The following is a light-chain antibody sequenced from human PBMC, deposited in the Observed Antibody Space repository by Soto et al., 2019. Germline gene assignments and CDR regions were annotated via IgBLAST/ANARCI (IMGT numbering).Light chain of an antibody. CDR2: DVT. CDR3: CSYAGTSTFVL. Sequence: QSVLTQPRSVSGSPGQSVTFSCAGTKSDVGGYNYVSWYQQHPGKAPKLLIYDVTKRPSGVPDRFSGSKSGNTSSLTISGLQPEDEADYYCCSYAGTSTFVLFGGGTKVTVL. CDR1: KSDVGGYNY. V-gene: IGLV2-11*01. J-gene: IGLJ2*01.